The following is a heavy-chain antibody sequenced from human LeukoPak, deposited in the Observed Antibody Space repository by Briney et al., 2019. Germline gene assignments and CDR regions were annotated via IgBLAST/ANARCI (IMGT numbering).Heavy chain of an antibody. CDR1: GDSVSSNSAA. V-gene: IGHV6-1*01. Sequence: SQTLSLTCAISGDSVSSNSAAWNWIRQSPPRGLEWLGRTYYRSKWFNDYAVSVKSRIIISPDTSKNQFSLQLNSVTPEDTAVYYCARDNVVGIIKDAFDIWGQGTMVTVSS. CDR2: TYYRSKWFN. J-gene: IGHJ3*02. D-gene: IGHD3-10*01. CDR3: ARDNVVGIIKDAFDI.